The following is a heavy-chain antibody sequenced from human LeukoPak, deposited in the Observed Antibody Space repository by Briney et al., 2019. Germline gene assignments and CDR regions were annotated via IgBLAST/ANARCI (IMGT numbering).Heavy chain of an antibody. Sequence: SETLSLTCAVYGGSFSGYYWSWIRQPPGKGLEWIGEINHSGSTNYNPSLKSRVTISVDTSKNQLSLKLSSETAADTAVYYCARGGSGRKWLRSYYFDYWGQGTLVTVSS. CDR2: INHSGST. CDR1: GGSFSGYY. CDR3: ARGGSGRKWLRSYYFDY. J-gene: IGHJ4*02. D-gene: IGHD5-12*01. V-gene: IGHV4-34*01.